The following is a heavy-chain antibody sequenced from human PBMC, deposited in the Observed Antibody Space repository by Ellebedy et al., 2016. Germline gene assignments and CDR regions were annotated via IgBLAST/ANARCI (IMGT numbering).Heavy chain of an antibody. Sequence: GESLKISXAASGFTFSSYAMSWVRQAPGNRLEWVSGISGSGYNTYYADSVKGRFTISRDNSKNTLYLQTNSLRAEDTAVYYCAKSGQLVLGVWDYWGQGTLVTVSS. J-gene: IGHJ4*02. CDR3: AKSGQLVLGVWDY. V-gene: IGHV3-23*01. D-gene: IGHD6-6*01. CDR1: GFTFSSYA. CDR2: ISGSGYNT.